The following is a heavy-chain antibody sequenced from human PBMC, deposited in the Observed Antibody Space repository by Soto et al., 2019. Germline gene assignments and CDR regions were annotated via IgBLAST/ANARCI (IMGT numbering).Heavy chain of an antibody. CDR2: IYYSGST. J-gene: IGHJ5*02. D-gene: IGHD3-3*01. Sequence: SETLSLTCTVSGGSISSSSYYWGWIRQPPGKGLEWIGSIYYSGSTYYDPSLKSRVTIAVDTSKNQFSLKLSSVTAADTAVYYCARHRADYDFWSGYYTRYWFDPWGQGTLVTVSS. CDR3: ARHRADYDFWSGYYTRYWFDP. V-gene: IGHV4-39*01. CDR1: GGSISSSSYY.